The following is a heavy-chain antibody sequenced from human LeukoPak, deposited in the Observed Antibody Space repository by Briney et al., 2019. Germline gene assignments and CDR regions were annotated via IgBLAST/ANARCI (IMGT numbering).Heavy chain of an antibody. J-gene: IGHJ4*02. CDR3: ARDHGRGSTDYFDY. CDR2: FSSDGSYI. CDR1: GFTFDDYG. D-gene: IGHD3-10*01. V-gene: IGHV3-21*01. Sequence: PGGSLRLSCAASGFTFDDYGMSWVRQAPGKGLEWVSSFSSDGSYIYYADSVKGRFSISRDTAKNSLYLQMNSLGVDDTAVYYCARDHGRGSTDYFDYWGQGTLVTVSS.